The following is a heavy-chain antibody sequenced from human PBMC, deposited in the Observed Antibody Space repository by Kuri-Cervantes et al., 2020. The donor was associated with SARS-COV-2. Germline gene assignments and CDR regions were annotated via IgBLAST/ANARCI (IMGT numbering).Heavy chain of an antibody. CDR2: IYHSGST. D-gene: IGHD6-19*01. Sequence: GSLRLSCTVSGYSISSGYYWGWIRQPPGKGLEWIGSIYHSGSTYYNPSLKSRVTISVDTSKNQFSLKLSSVTAADTAVYYCARGESSGWYGYWFDPWGQGTLVTVSS. J-gene: IGHJ5*02. CDR1: GYSISSGYY. V-gene: IGHV4-38-2*02. CDR3: ARGESSGWYGYWFDP.